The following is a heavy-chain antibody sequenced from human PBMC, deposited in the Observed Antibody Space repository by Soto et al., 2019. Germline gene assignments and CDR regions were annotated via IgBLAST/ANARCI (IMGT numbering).Heavy chain of an antibody. CDR1: GGSFSGYS. Sequence: QVQLQQWGAGLLKPSETLSLTCAVYGGSFSGYSWSWIRQPPGQGLEWIGEINPSGSTNYNPSLKSRVTISVDTSKNQFSLKLSSVTAADTAVYYCARPLWIPFDYWGQGTLVTVSS. D-gene: IGHD5-12*01. CDR2: INPSGST. CDR3: ARPLWIPFDY. V-gene: IGHV4-34*01. J-gene: IGHJ4*02.